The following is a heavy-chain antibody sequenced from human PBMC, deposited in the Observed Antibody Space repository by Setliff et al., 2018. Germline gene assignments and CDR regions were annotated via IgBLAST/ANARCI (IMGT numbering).Heavy chain of an antibody. CDR1: VDSISSRHYY. CDR2: IYTSWST. D-gene: IGHD3-3*01. J-gene: IGHJ6*03. V-gene: IGHV4-61*09. Sequence: PSETLSLTCTVSVDSISSRHYYWSWIRQPAGKGLEWLGQIYTSWSTNYNPSLKGRATLSIDASKRRFSLKLTSVTAADTAVYYCARMSGFQYMDVWGKGTTVTVSS. CDR3: ARMSGFQYMDV.